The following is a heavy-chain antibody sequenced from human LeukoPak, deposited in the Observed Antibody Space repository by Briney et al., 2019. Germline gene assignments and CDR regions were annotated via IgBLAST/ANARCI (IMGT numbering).Heavy chain of an antibody. J-gene: IGHJ4*02. CDR3: VREDTPATANY. V-gene: IGHV3-23*01. D-gene: IGHD2-21*02. CDR2: ISGGGDIT. CDR1: GFNFANHA. Sequence: GGSLRLSCAASGFNFANHAMSWVRQTPGKGLEWVSAISGGGDITYYADSVTGRFTISRDNSKDTLFLQMHSLRPGDTAVYYCVREDTPATANYWGQGTLSPSPQ.